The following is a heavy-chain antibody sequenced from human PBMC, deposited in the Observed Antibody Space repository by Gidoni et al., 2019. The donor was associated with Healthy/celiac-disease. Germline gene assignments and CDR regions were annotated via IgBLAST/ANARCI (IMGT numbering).Heavy chain of an antibody. CDR1: GFTFSSYA. Sequence: EVQLLESGGGLVQPGGSLRLSCAASGFTFSSYAMSWVRQAPGKGLEWVSAISGSGGSTYYADSVKGRFTISRDNSKNTLYLQMNSLRAEDTAVYYCAKARLPSYYDSSGYFDYWGQGTLVTVSS. CDR3: AKARLPSYYDSSGYFDY. J-gene: IGHJ4*02. V-gene: IGHV3-23*01. CDR2: ISGSGGST. D-gene: IGHD3-22*01.